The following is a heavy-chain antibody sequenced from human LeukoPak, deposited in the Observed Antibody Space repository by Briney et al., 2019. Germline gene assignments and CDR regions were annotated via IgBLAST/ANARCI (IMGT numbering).Heavy chain of an antibody. CDR2: IYYSGST. Sequence: SETLSLTCAVYGGSFSSYYWSWIRQPPGKGLEWIGYIYYSGSTNYNPSLKSRITISVDTSKNQFSLKLSSVTAADTAVYYCARDLYSSTWWGAFDIWGQGTMVAVSS. D-gene: IGHD6-13*01. V-gene: IGHV4-59*01. CDR3: ARDLYSSTWWGAFDI. J-gene: IGHJ3*02. CDR1: GGSFSSYY.